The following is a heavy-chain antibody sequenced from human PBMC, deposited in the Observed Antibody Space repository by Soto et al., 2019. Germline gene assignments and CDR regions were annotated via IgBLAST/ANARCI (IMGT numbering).Heavy chain of an antibody. V-gene: IGHV1-3*05. CDR3: ARSSGWYVWFDP. CDR2: INAGNGNT. CDR1: GYTFTSYA. D-gene: IGHD6-13*01. J-gene: IGHJ5*02. Sequence: QVQLVQSGAEEKKPGASVKVSCKASGYTFTSYAMHWVRQAPGQRLEWMGWINAGNGNTKYSQKFQGRVTSTRDTSASTAYMELSRLRSEDTAVYYCARSSGWYVWFDPWGQGTLVTVSS.